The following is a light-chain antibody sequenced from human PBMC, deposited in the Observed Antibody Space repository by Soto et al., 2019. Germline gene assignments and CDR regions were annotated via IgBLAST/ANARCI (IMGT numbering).Light chain of an antibody. CDR3: SSYTDSKNFYV. CDR2: EVS. Sequence: QSALTQPASVSGSPGQSITISCNGTSSDVGGHDYVSWYQQHPGKAPKLTIFEVSNRPSGVSNRFSGSKSGNTASLTISGLQAEDEADYYCSSYTDSKNFYVVGSGTKLTAL. CDR1: SSDVGGHDY. J-gene: IGLJ1*01. V-gene: IGLV2-14*01.